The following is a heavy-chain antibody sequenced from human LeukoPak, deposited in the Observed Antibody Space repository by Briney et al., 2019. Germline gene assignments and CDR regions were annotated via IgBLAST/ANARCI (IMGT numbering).Heavy chain of an antibody. Sequence: GASVTVSCKASGYTFTSYAMHWVRQAPGQRLEWMGWINAGNGNTKYSQKFQGRVTITRDTSASTDYMDLSSMRSEDTAVYSCARSDIVVVPAATPGNWFDPWGQGTLVTVSS. CDR3: ARSDIVVVPAATPGNWFDP. J-gene: IGHJ5*02. CDR2: INAGNGNT. CDR1: GYTFTSYA. D-gene: IGHD2-2*01. V-gene: IGHV1-3*01.